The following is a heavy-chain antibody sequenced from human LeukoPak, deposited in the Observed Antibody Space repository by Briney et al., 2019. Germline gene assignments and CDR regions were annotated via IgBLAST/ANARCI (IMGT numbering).Heavy chain of an antibody. CDR3: ARGITMVRGVYNWFDP. CDR2: IIPIFGTA. D-gene: IGHD3-10*01. V-gene: IGHV1-69*13. Sequence: ASVKVSCEASGGTFSSYAISWVRQAPGQGLEWMGGIIPIFGTANYAQKFQGRVTITADESTSTAYMELSSLRSEDTAVYYCARGITMVRGVYNWFDPWGQGTLVTVSS. J-gene: IGHJ5*02. CDR1: GGTFSSYA.